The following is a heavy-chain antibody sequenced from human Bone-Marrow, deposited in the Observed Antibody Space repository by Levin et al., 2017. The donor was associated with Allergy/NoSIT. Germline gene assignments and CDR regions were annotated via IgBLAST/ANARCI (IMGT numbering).Heavy chain of an antibody. Sequence: GGSLRLSCAASGFTFSNAWMSWARQAPGKGLEWVGRIKSKTDGGTTDYAAPVKGRFTISRDDSKNTLYLQMNSLKTEDTAVYYCTTEWVVVTVDDAFDIWGQGTMVTVS. J-gene: IGHJ3*02. CDR1: GFTFSNAW. D-gene: IGHD2-21*02. CDR3: TTEWVVVTVDDAFDI. V-gene: IGHV3-15*01. CDR2: IKSKTDGGTT.